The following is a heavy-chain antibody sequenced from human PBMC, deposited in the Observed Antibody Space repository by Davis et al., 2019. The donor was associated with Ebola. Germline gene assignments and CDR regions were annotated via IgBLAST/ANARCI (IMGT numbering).Heavy chain of an antibody. V-gene: IGHV1-2*06. CDR2: INPNSGGT. CDR3: AGEKTLNWNFIYGMDV. D-gene: IGHD1-1*01. Sequence: AASVKVSCKASGYTFTGYYMHWVRQAPGQGLVWMGRINPNSGGTNYAQKLQGRVTMTTDTSTSTAYMELRSLRSDDTAVYYCAGEKTLNWNFIYGMDVWGQGTTVTVSS. J-gene: IGHJ6*02. CDR1: GYTFTGYY.